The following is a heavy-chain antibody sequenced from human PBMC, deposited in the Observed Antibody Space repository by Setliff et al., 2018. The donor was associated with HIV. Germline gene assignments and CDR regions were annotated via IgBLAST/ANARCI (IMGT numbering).Heavy chain of an antibody. D-gene: IGHD5-18*01. Sequence: PSETLSLTCTVSGGSITSGSYYWSWIRQPAGKGLERIGRIYSNGRTTHNPSLKSRVTISVDTSKNQFSLKMNSVTAADTAVYYCAREGKTALVTKYFDYWGHGKLVTVSS. CDR2: IYSNGRT. V-gene: IGHV4-61*02. J-gene: IGHJ4*01. CDR1: GGSITSGSYY. CDR3: AREGKTALVTKYFDY.